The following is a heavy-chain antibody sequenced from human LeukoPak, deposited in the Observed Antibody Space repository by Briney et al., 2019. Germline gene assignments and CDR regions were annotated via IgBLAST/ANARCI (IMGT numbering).Heavy chain of an antibody. CDR2: ISYDVSNK. J-gene: IGHJ4*02. D-gene: IGHD6-19*01. CDR3: AKVHSSGWYYFDY. CDR1: GFTFSTYV. V-gene: IGHV3-30*18. Sequence: GRSLRLSCAASGFTFSTYVMHWVRQAPGKGLEWVAVISYDVSNKYYADSAKGRFTISRDNSKNTLYLQMNSLRAEDTAVYYCAKVHSSGWYYFDYWGQGTLVTVSS.